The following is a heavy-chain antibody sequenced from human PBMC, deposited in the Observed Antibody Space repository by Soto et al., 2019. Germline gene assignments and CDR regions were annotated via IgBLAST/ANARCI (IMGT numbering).Heavy chain of an antibody. D-gene: IGHD2-2*01. CDR3: ARDLYQLPTMSYSYYGMDV. CDR2: IKQDGSEK. V-gene: IGHV3-7*03. CDR1: GFNFRTSW. Sequence: PGGSLRLSCTASGFNFRTSWMSWVRQAPGKGLEWVANIKQDGSEKYYVDSLKGRFTISRDNAKNSLYLQMNSLRAEDTAVYYCARDLYQLPTMSYSYYGMDVWGQGTTVTVSS. J-gene: IGHJ6*02.